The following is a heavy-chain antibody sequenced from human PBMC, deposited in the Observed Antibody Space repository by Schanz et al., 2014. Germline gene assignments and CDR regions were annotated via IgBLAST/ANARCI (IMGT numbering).Heavy chain of an antibody. CDR3: AKDLGVDCGDGCFNWYFDL. V-gene: IGHV3-23*04. CDR1: GFAVDNYY. D-gene: IGHD2-21*02. CDR2: MNESHSTI. Sequence: EVQLVASGGGLVQPGGSLRLSCAASGFAVDNYYMSCVRQAPGRGLEWVSAMNESHSTIYYADSVRGRFTISRDNSRSTMYLQMNSLRAEDTAVYFCAKDLGVDCGDGCFNWYFDLWGRGTLVTVSS. J-gene: IGHJ2*01.